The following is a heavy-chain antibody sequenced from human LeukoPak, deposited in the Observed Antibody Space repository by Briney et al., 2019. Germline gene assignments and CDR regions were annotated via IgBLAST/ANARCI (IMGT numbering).Heavy chain of an antibody. D-gene: IGHD3-9*01. CDR2: IYYSGGT. V-gene: IGHV4-39*07. J-gene: IGHJ6*02. CDR3: ARIAGRYIDWRDGMDV. CDR1: GVSIGSSDYY. Sequence: PSETLSLTCTVSGVSIGSSDYYWGWIRQTPGKGLEWIGSIYYSGGTYYNPSLRSRLTISIDTSTNKFSLKLTSVTAADTAVYYCARIAGRYIDWRDGMDVWGQGTTVTVSS.